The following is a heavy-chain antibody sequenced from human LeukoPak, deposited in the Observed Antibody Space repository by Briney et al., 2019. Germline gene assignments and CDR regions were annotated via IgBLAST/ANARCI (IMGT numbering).Heavy chain of an antibody. CDR2: ISAHNGNT. CDR1: GYTFTSYG. Sequence: ASPKVSCKASGYTFTSYGISWMRQAPRQGLEWMGWISAHNGNTNQAQKVQGRVTMTTDTSTSTAYMELRSLTSDDTAVYYCARGTYMDVWGKGTTVTVSS. V-gene: IGHV1-18*04. CDR3: ARGTYMDV. J-gene: IGHJ6*03.